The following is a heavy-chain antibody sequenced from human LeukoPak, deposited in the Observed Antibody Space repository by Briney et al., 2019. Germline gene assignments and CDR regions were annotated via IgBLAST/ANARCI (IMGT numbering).Heavy chain of an antibody. D-gene: IGHD4-23*01. CDR3: ARYYGGNSHYYYYGMDV. V-gene: IGHV4-34*01. Sequence: SETLSLTCAVYGGPFSGYYWSWIRQPPGKGLEWIGEISHSGSTNYNPSLKSRVTISVDTSKNQFSLKLSSVTAADTAVYYCARYYGGNSHYYYYGMDVWGQGTTVTVSS. J-gene: IGHJ6*02. CDR1: GGPFSGYY. CDR2: ISHSGST.